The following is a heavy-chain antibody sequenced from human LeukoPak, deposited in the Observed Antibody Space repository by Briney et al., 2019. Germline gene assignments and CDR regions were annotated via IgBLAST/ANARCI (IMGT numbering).Heavy chain of an antibody. J-gene: IGHJ4*02. Sequence: KLSCKVSGYTLTELSMHWVRQAPGKGLEWVAVISYDGSNKYYADSVKGRFTISRDNSKNTLYLQMNSLRAEDTAVYYCAKDLGQWGQGTLVTVSS. CDR3: AKDLGQ. V-gene: IGHV3-30*18. CDR1: GYTLTELS. CDR2: ISYDGSNK. D-gene: IGHD7-27*01.